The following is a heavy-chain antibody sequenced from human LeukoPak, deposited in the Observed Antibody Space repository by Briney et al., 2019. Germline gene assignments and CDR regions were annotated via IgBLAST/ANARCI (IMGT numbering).Heavy chain of an antibody. CDR2: ISYDGTKQ. J-gene: IGHJ6*02. CDR3: AKGQLPYCSTTSCAGYFYYGMDV. CDR1: GFSFATYG. D-gene: IGHD2-2*01. V-gene: IGHV3-30*18. Sequence: GRSLRLSCAASGFSFATYGMHWVRQAPGKGLEWVAVISYDGTKQYSADSMRGRFTISRDNSKNTLYLQMNSLTTEDTALYYCAKGQLPYCSTTSCAGYFYYGMDVWGQGTTVTASS.